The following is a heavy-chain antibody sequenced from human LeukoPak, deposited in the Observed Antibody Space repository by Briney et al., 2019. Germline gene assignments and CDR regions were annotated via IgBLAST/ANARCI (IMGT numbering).Heavy chain of an antibody. D-gene: IGHD1-26*01. CDR3: ARDCFQSGGSPNVFDI. V-gene: IGHV3-21*01. Sequence: PGGSLRLSCEASGFTFSSYSMNWVRQAPGKGLEWVSSISGSYSHIYYVDSVKGRFTISRDNAKNSLYLQMNSLRAEDTAVYYCARDCFQSGGSPNVFDIWGRGTMVTVSS. CDR1: GFTFSSYS. J-gene: IGHJ3*02. CDR2: ISGSYSHI.